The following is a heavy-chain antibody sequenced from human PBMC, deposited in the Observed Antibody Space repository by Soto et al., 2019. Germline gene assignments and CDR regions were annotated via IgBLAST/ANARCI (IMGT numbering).Heavy chain of an antibody. CDR1: GFTFSSYS. J-gene: IGHJ4*02. D-gene: IGHD6-19*01. CDR3: ARDRIAVAGTVDY. Sequence: GGSLRLSCAASGFTFSSYSMNWVRQAPGKGLEWVSSISSSSSYIYYADSVKGRFTISRDNAKNSLYLQMNSLRAEDTAVYYCARDRIAVAGTVDYWGQGTLVTVSS. CDR2: ISSSSSYI. V-gene: IGHV3-21*01.